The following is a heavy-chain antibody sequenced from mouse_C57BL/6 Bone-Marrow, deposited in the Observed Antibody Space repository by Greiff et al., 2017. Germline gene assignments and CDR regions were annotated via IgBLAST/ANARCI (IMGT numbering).Heavy chain of an antibody. D-gene: IGHD1-1*01. CDR1: GYAFSSSW. CDR2: IYPGDGDT. CDR3: AYEGYAMDY. V-gene: IGHV1-82*01. J-gene: IGHJ4*01. Sequence: VMLVESGPELVKPGASVKISCKASGYAFSSSWMNWVKQRPGKGLEWIGRIYPGDGDTNYNGKFKGKATLTADKSSSTAYMQLSSLTSEDSAVYFCAYEGYAMDYWGQGTSVTVSS.